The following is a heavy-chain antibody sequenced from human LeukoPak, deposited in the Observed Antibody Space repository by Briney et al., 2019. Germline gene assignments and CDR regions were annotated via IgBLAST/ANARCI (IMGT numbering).Heavy chain of an antibody. CDR3: ARWPYSSSYYFDY. CDR1: GFTFSAHW. V-gene: IGHV3-7*01. CDR2: IREDGSEK. J-gene: IGHJ4*02. Sequence: GGSLRLSCAASGFTFSAHWMSWVRQAPGKGLEWVANIREDGSEKYYVDSVKGRFTISRDIAKNSLYLQMNSLRAEDTAVYYCARWPYSSSYYFDYWGQGTLVTVSS. D-gene: IGHD6-6*01.